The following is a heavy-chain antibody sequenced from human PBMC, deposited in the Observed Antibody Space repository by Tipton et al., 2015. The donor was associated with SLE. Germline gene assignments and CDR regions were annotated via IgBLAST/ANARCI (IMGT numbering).Heavy chain of an antibody. D-gene: IGHD3-3*01. Sequence: LSLTCTVSGGSISSYYWSWIRQPPGKGLEWIGYIYYSGSTNYNSSLKSRVTISVDTSKNQFSLKLSSVTAADTAVYYCARGYYDFWSVYYTLDYWGQGTLVTVSS. CDR2: IYYSGST. V-gene: IGHV4-59*01. CDR1: GGSISSYY. CDR3: ARGYYDFWSVYYTLDY. J-gene: IGHJ4*02.